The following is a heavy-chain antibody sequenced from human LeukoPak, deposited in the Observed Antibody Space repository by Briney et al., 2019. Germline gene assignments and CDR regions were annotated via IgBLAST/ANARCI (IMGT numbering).Heavy chain of an antibody. D-gene: IGHD6-19*01. CDR1: GFTFSNSY. CDR3: ARGQGWLVDY. V-gene: IGHV3-7*05. J-gene: IGHJ4*02. Sequence: GGSLRLSCAGSGFTFSNSYMTWVRQAPGKGLEWVANIKQDGSEKFYVDSVRGRFTISRDNAKNTLHLQMNSLTAEDTAIYYCARGQGWLVDYWGQGTLVTVSS. CDR2: IKQDGSEK.